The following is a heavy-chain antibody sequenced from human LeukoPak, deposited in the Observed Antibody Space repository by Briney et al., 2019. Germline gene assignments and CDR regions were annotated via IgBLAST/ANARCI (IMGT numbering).Heavy chain of an antibody. CDR1: GFSFGTYS. J-gene: IGHJ3*02. D-gene: IGHD2-15*01. CDR2: ISFITNVK. V-gene: IGHV3-30*03. CDR3: AREGYSSGHSPAFDM. Sequence: AGGSLRLSCAGSGFSFGTYSMNWVRQAPRKGLEWVSGISFITNVKHYADSVKGRFTISGDISKNTLYLEVNSLMMEDTAVYFCAREGYSSGHSPAFDMWGQGTTVTVSS.